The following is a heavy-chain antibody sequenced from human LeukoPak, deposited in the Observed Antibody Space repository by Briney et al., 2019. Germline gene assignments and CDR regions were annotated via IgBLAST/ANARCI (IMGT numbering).Heavy chain of an antibody. V-gene: IGHV4-39*07. D-gene: IGHD3-3*01. Sequence: SETLSLTCTVSGGSISRSSYYWGWIRQPPGKGLEWIGSIYYSGSAYYNPPLKSRVTISVDMSKDQFSLKLSSVTAADTAMYYCVRDGSGYFNWFDPWGQGTLVTVSS. CDR2: IYYSGSA. CDR1: GGSISRSSYY. CDR3: VRDGSGYFNWFDP. J-gene: IGHJ5*02.